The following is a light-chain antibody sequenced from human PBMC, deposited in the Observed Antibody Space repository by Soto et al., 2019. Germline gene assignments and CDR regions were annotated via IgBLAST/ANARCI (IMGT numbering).Light chain of an antibody. V-gene: IGKV1-5*03. CDR2: EAS. CDR3: QQYNGYWT. CDR1: QSISDS. J-gene: IGKJ1*01. Sequence: DIQMTQSPSTLSASVGDRVTITCRASQSISDSLAWYQQKQGKAPKLLIYEASSLKSEVPSRFSGSRSGTEYTLTISSLQPDDFATYYCQQYNGYWTFGQGTKVEIK.